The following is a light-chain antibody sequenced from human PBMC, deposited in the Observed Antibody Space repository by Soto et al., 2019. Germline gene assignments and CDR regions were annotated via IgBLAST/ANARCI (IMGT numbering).Light chain of an antibody. CDR2: DAS. Sequence: EIVLTQSPGTLSLSPGERATLSCRASQSVSSNYLAWYQQKPGQAPRLLIYDASSRATGIPDRFSGSGSGTDFTLTISRREPEDFAVYYCQQYGRSPRTFGQGTKVEIK. J-gene: IGKJ1*01. CDR1: QSVSSNY. CDR3: QQYGRSPRT. V-gene: IGKV3-20*01.